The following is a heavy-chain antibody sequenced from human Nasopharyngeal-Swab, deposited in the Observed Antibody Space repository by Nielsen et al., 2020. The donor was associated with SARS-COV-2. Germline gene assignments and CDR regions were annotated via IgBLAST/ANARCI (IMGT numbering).Heavy chain of an antibody. V-gene: IGHV3-23*01. D-gene: IGHD4-17*01. J-gene: IGHJ5*02. CDR3: AKDYGDFHGWFDP. Sequence: GESLKISCAASGFTFSSSAMSWVRQAPGKGLEWVSGISASGDNTYYADSVKGRFTISRDNSKDTLYLQINSLRVEDAAVYYCAKDYGDFHGWFDPWGQGTLDTVSS. CDR1: GFTFSSSA. CDR2: ISASGDNT.